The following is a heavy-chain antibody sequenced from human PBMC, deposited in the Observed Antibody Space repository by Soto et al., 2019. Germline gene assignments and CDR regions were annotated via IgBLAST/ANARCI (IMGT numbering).Heavy chain of an antibody. D-gene: IGHD3-10*01. CDR2: ISSSSSYI. Sequence: GRSLRLSCAASGFTFSSYSMNWVRQAPGKGLEWVSSISSSSSYIYYADSVKGRFTISRDNAKNSLYLQMNSLRDEDTAVYYCARDQTYYYGSGTPSYYYGMDVWGQGTTVTVSS. J-gene: IGHJ6*02. V-gene: IGHV3-21*03. CDR1: GFTFSSYS. CDR3: ARDQTYYYGSGTPSYYYGMDV.